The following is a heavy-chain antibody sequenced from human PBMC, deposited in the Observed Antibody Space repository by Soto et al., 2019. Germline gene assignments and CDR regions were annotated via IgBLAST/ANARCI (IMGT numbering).Heavy chain of an antibody. Sequence: GXSVKVSCKASGDTFTAYGFHWVRQAPGHRLEWMGWINAGNGDTKYSQKFQDRVTITRDTSASIAYMEMSSLRSEDTTVYYCARDVSSSIDCWGQGTLVTVSS. CDR1: GDTFTAYG. CDR3: ARDVSSSIDC. J-gene: IGHJ4*02. CDR2: INAGNGDT. D-gene: IGHD6-6*01. V-gene: IGHV1-3*01.